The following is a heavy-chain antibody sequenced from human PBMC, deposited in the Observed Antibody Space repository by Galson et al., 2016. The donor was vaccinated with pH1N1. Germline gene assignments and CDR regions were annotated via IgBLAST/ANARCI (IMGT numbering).Heavy chain of an antibody. J-gene: IGHJ4*02. D-gene: IGHD1-26*01. CDR1: GVTSGFTFSS. CDR2: ISNSGSTI. Sequence: SLRLSCAVSGVTSGFTFSSMNWVRQAPGKGLEWVSYISNSGSTIFYADSVEGRFTISRDNAKKSLYLQMNSLRAEDTAVYYCVRAVGLGPGAHFDYWGQGTLVTVSS. CDR3: VRAVGLGPGAHFDY. V-gene: IGHV3-48*04.